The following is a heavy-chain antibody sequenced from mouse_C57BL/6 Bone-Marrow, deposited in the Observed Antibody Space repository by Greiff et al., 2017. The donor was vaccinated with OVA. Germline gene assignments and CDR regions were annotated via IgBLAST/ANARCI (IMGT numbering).Heavy chain of an antibody. CDR3: ARQTAQEYYLDY. D-gene: IGHD3-2*02. Sequence: VQLQQSGPELVEPGASVKISCKASGYTFTDYYMNWVKQSHGKSLEWIGDINPNNGGTSYNQKFKGKATLTVDKSSSTAYMELRSLTSEDSAVYYCARQTAQEYYLDYWGQGTTLTVSS. V-gene: IGHV1-26*01. CDR2: INPNNGGT. CDR1: GYTFTDYY. J-gene: IGHJ2*01.